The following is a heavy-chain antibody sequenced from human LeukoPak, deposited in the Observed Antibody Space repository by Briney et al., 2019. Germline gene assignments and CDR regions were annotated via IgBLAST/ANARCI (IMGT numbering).Heavy chain of an antibody. D-gene: IGHD3-22*01. Sequence: SETLSLTCTVSGYSISSGSYYWSWIRQPAGKGLEWIGRIYTSGSTNYNPSLKSRVTISVDTSKNQFSLKLTSVTAADTAVYYCAREHYYDSTAYLDWGQGTLVSVSS. V-gene: IGHV4-61*02. J-gene: IGHJ4*02. CDR2: IYTSGST. CDR1: GYSISSGSYY. CDR3: AREHYYDSTAYLD.